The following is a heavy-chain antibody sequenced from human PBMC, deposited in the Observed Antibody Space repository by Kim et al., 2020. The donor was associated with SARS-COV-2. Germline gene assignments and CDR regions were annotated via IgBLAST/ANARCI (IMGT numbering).Heavy chain of an antibody. CDR3: AKVVIMDGYNYFYYYAMDV. D-gene: IGHD5-18*01. J-gene: IGHJ6*02. CDR2: ISGGAINK. Sequence: GGSLRLSCVASGFPFDTYAMSWVRQAPGKGLEWVSVISGGAINKFHADSVRGRFTISRDNAKDTLYLQMNSLRDEDTALYYCAKVVIMDGYNYFYYYAMDVWGQGTTVTVSS. V-gene: IGHV3-23*01. CDR1: GFPFDTYA.